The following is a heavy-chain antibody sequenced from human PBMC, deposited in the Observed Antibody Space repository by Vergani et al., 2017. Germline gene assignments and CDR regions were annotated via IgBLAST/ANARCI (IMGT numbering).Heavy chain of an antibody. CDR2: IYYSGGT. CDR1: GGSIISYY. V-gene: IGHV4-59*01. CDR3: ARGGTLRYFGWLLPEGWFDP. Sequence: QVQLQESGPGLVKPSETLSLTCTVSGGSIISYYWSWIRQPPGKGLEWIGYIYYSGGTNYNPSLKSRVNISVDTSKNQFSLKLSSVTAADTAVYYCARGGTLRYFGWLLPEGWFDPWGQGTLVTVSS. D-gene: IGHD3-9*01. J-gene: IGHJ5*02.